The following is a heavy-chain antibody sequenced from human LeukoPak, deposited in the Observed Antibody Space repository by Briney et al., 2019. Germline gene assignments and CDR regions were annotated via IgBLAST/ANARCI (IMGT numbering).Heavy chain of an antibody. CDR1: GLTFSTYA. D-gene: IGHD4-17*01. J-gene: IGHJ4*02. CDR2: ISGSGGST. V-gene: IGHV3-23*01. Sequence: GGSLRLSCAASGLTFSTYAMTWVRQAPGKGLEWVSAISGSGGSTYYADSVKGRFTISRDNSKNTLYLQMNSLRAEDTAVYYCAREPYGDYVIYWGQGTLVTVSS. CDR3: AREPYGDYVIY.